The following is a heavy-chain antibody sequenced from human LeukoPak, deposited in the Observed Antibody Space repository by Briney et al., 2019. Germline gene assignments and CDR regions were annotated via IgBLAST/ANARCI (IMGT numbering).Heavy chain of an antibody. Sequence: QAGGSLRLSCAASGFTFRSFGMHWVRQTPGKGLEWVAFINYDGSKQYYADSVKGRFSISRDSAKNTLYLQMNSLRPEDTAVYYCAKDGYGGYFDKWGQGTLVTVSS. V-gene: IGHV3-30*02. CDR3: AKDGYGGYFDK. J-gene: IGHJ4*02. CDR2: INYDGSKQ. D-gene: IGHD5-12*01. CDR1: GFTFRSFG.